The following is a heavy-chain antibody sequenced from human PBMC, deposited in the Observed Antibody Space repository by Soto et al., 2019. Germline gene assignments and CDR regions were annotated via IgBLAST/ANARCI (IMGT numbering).Heavy chain of an antibody. CDR2: MNPNSGNT. D-gene: IGHD3-9*01. Sequence: VASVKVSCKASGYTFTSYDINWVRQATGQGLEWMGWMNPNSGNTGYAQKFQGRVTMTRNTSISTAYMELSSLRSEDTAVYYCALPNILTGYYSYYYYCYMDVWGKGTTVTVSS. CDR3: ALPNILTGYYSYYYYCYMDV. V-gene: IGHV1-8*01. CDR1: GYTFTSYD. J-gene: IGHJ6*03.